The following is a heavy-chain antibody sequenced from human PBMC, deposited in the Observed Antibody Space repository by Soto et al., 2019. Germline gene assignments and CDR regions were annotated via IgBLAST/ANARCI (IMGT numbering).Heavy chain of an antibody. V-gene: IGHV3-74*01. CDR2: ISLDGSRT. J-gene: IGHJ6*02. Sequence: EVQLVESGGGLVQPGGSLRLSCAAPGFTFGSYWMHWVRQAPGKGLVWVSHISLDGSRTTYADSVKGRFTISRDNAKNTLYLLMNSLRAEDTAVYYCASAPPGYSLGYGYYGMDVWGQGTTVTVSS. CDR1: GFTFGSYW. CDR3: ASAPPGYSLGYGYYGMDV. D-gene: IGHD5-12*01.